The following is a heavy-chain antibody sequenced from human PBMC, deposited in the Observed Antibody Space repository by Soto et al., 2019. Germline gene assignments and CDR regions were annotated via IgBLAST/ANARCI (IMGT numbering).Heavy chain of an antibody. CDR3: ARGAVTPDS. J-gene: IGHJ4*02. Sequence: PGWSLRLSCASSVFTFDSFAMTWVRQAPGKGLEWVSAISASGGSTYYADSVKGRFTISRDSSKNTLYLQMNSLRAEDTAVYYCARGAVTPDSWGQGTLVTVSS. V-gene: IGHV3-23*01. CDR2: ISASGGST. CDR1: VFTFDSFA. D-gene: IGHD3-10*01.